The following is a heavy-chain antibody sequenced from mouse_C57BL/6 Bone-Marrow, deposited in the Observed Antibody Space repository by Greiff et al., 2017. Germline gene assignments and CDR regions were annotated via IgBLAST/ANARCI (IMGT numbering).Heavy chain of an antibody. V-gene: IGHV1-81*01. J-gene: IGHJ1*03. D-gene: IGHD1-1*01. CDR1: GYTFTSYG. CDR3: FYYYGSSYWDLDV. CDR2: IYPRSGNT. Sequence: QVQLKESGAELARPGASVKLSCKASGYTFTSYGISWVKQRTGQGLEWIGEIYPRSGNTYYNEKFKGKATLTADKSSSTAYMELSSLTSEDSAVYFWFYYYGSSYWDLDVWGTGTTVTVSS.